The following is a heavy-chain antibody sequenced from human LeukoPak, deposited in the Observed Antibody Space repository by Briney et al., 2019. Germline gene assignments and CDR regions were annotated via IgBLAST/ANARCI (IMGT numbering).Heavy chain of an antibody. CDR1: GFTFSDYF. D-gene: IGHD2-15*01. Sequence: GGSLRLSCSASGFTFSDYFMHWVRQAPGEGLVWVSRINGDGTTTIYADSVKGRFTISRDNAKNTLYIQMNSLRAEDTAIYYCARRVDATRWFDPWGQGTLVTVSS. CDR3: ARRVDATRWFDP. CDR2: INGDGTTT. V-gene: IGHV3-74*01. J-gene: IGHJ5*02.